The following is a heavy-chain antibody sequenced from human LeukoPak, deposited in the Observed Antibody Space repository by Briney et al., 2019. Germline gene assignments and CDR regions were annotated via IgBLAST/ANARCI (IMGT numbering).Heavy chain of an antibody. CDR2: ISWNSGSI. CDR3: ARGSSQLLNYYMDV. Sequence: GGSLRLSCAASGFTFDDYAMHWVRQAPGKGLEWVSGISWNSGSIGYADSVKGRFTISRDNAKNTLYLQMNSLRAEDTAVYYCARGSSQLLNYYMDVWGKGTTVTISS. CDR1: GFTFDDYA. D-gene: IGHD2-2*01. J-gene: IGHJ6*03. V-gene: IGHV3-9*01.